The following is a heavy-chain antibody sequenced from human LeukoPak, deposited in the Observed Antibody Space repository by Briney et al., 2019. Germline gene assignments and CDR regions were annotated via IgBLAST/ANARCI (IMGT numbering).Heavy chain of an antibody. D-gene: IGHD6-13*01. CDR2: VNTDGRST. CDR1: GFTFSSYW. Sequence: GGSLRLSCAPSGFTFSSYWMHWVRQAPGKGLVWVSRVNTDGRSTNYADSVKGRFTISRDNAKYTLYLQMNSPRAEDTAVYYCVRGTVAAAGVDYWGQGALVTVSS. V-gene: IGHV3-74*01. CDR3: VRGTVAAAGVDY. J-gene: IGHJ4*02.